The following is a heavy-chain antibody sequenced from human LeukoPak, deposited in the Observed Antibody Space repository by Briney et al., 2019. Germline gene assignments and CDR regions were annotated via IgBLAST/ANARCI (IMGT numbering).Heavy chain of an antibody. J-gene: IGHJ5*02. Sequence: SETLSLTCSVHGGSVSSGGYYWSWIRQPPGTGLEWIGYIYYNGTTNYNPSLKSRVTISVDTSKNQFSLKLSSVTAADTAVYYCAREPLRAESRWFDPWGQGILVTVSS. D-gene: IGHD1-26*01. CDR1: GGSVSSGGYY. CDR2: IYYNGTT. V-gene: IGHV4-61*08. CDR3: AREPLRAESRWFDP.